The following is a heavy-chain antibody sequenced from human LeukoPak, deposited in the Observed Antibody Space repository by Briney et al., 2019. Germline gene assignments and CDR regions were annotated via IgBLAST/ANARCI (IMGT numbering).Heavy chain of an antibody. CDR2: ISSSSSYI. Sequence: PGGSLRLSCAASGFTFSSYSMNGVPEAPGKGLEWVLSISSSSSYIYYADSVERQLTISRDNAKNSLYLQMNRLRDENTAVYYCGRDSTNFDHWGQGTLVTVSS. V-gene: IGHV3-21*01. CDR3: GRDSTNFDH. J-gene: IGHJ4*02. CDR1: GFTFSSYS.